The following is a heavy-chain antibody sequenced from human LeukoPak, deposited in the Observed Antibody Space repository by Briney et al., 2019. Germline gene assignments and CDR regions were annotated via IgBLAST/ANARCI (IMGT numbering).Heavy chain of an antibody. CDR2: INHSGST. Sequence: SETLSLTCAVYGGSFSGCYWSWIRQPPGKGLEWIGEINHSGSTNYNPSLKSRVTISVDTSKNQFSLKLSSVTAADTAVYYCAILYYYDSSGYPVYDYWGQGTLVTVSS. J-gene: IGHJ4*02. CDR3: AILYYYDSSGYPVYDY. V-gene: IGHV4-34*01. CDR1: GGSFSGCY. D-gene: IGHD3-22*01.